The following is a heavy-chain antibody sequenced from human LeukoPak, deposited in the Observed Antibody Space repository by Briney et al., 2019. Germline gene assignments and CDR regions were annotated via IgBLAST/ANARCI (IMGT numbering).Heavy chain of an antibody. J-gene: IGHJ4*02. V-gene: IGHV3-74*01. CDR1: GFTFSSYW. Sequence: GGSLRLSCAASGFTFSSYWMHWVRQAPGKGLGWVSRINSDGSSTSYADSAKGRFTISRDNAKNTLYLQMNSLSAEDTAVYYCASASRSGYDDHWGQGTLVTVST. CDR3: ASASRSGYDDH. CDR2: INSDGSST. D-gene: IGHD3-3*01.